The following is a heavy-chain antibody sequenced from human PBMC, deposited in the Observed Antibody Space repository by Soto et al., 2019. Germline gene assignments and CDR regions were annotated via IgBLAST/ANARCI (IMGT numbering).Heavy chain of an antibody. CDR3: ARDGGEEYFWNGYNTAGGTGPIDY. J-gene: IGHJ4*02. D-gene: IGHD3-3*01. CDR2: IYYSGST. V-gene: IGHV4-30-4*01. Sequence: PSETRSLTCTVSGGSISSGDYSWCWIRQPPGKGLEWIGYIYYSGSTYYSPSLKTRVTISADTPKTPSSRKPSSLPPAHPSVNFCARDGGEEYFWNGYNTAGGTGPIDYWGQGTLVTVSS. CDR1: GGSISSGDYS.